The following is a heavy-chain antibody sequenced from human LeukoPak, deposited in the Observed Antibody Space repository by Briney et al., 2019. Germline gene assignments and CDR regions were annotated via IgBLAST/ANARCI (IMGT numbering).Heavy chain of an antibody. CDR1: GFTFSSYW. CDR2: IKQDGSEK. CDR3: ARGLMLYYYGSGSYWFY. J-gene: IGHJ4*02. D-gene: IGHD3-10*01. V-gene: IGHV3-7*01. Sequence: PGGSLRLSCAASGFTFSSYWMSWVRQAPGKGLEWVANIKQDGSEKHYVDSVKGRFTISRDNAKNSLYLQMNSLRAEDTAVYYCARGLMLYYYGSGSYWFYWGQGTLVTVSS.